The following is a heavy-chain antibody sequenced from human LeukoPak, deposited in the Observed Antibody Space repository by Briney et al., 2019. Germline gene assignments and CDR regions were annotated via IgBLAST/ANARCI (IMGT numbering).Heavy chain of an antibody. CDR1: GGPFHSYA. V-gene: IGHV1-69*04. CDR2: NIPIPGIA. Sequence: SGKVPFKASGGPFHSYAFSWGAPAPGQRGEWVGTNIPIPGIANYAQKFQGRVTITADKSTSTAYMELSSLRSEDTAVYYCASPHDSSGYYTRDDYYYYMDVWGKGTTVTVSS. CDR3: ASPHDSSGYYTRDDYYYYMDV. J-gene: IGHJ6*03. D-gene: IGHD3-22*01.